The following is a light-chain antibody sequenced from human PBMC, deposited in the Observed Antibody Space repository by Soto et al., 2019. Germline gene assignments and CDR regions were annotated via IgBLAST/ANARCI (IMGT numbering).Light chain of an antibody. V-gene: IGKV1-9*01. CDR2: GAS. CDR3: QQLNGSPWT. Sequence: QFTPSPSPPSASVGDRVTDTCPASPATASFLAWYQQKPGTAPKLLIYGASTLQSGVPSRFSGSRSGTDYTLTIASLQPEDFATYYCQQLNGSPWTFGQGTKVDIK. J-gene: IGKJ1*01. CDR1: PATASF.